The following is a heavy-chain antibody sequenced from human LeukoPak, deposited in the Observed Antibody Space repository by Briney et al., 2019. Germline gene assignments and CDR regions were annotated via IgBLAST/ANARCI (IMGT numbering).Heavy chain of an antibody. CDR3: AKEGGTGTRFDY. CDR1: GFTFSSYA. Sequence: PGGSLRLSCAASGFTFSSYAMNWVRQAPGRGLEWVSGFSGSGGTTYYADSVEGRFTISRDNSKNTLYLQMNSLRAEDTAVYYCAKEGGTGTRFDYWGQGTLVTVSS. J-gene: IGHJ4*02. D-gene: IGHD1-7*01. V-gene: IGHV3-23*01. CDR2: FSGSGGTT.